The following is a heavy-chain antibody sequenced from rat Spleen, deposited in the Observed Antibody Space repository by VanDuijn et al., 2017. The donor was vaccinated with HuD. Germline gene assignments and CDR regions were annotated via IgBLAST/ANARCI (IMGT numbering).Heavy chain of an antibody. CDR2: ISPGGTDT. V-gene: IGHV5-25*01. Sequence: EVQLVESGGGLVQPGRSMKLSCAASGFTFSNYYMAWVRQAPTRGLEWVASISPGGTDTYYRVSVKGRFTISRYNAISTQYLQMDSLRSEDTATYYCARSNLDYWGQGVMVTVSS. CDR3: ARSNLDY. J-gene: IGHJ2*01. CDR1: GFTFSNYY.